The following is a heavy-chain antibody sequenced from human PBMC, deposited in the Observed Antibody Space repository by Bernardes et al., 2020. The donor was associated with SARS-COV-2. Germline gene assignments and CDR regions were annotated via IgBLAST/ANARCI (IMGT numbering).Heavy chain of an antibody. V-gene: IGHV3-23*01. CDR1: GCTFNNYA. CDR2: VNSAGTT. Sequence: GSLRLSCAASGCTFNNYAMSWFRQTPWRGLEWISAVNSAGTTFYADSVRGRFTAARDNSKDTLYLQMSSLRSEGTAVYYCARVVSGPHVGADAFAVWGRGTTVTVSS. J-gene: IGHJ3*01. CDR3: ARVVSGPHVGADAFAV. D-gene: IGHD2-21*02.